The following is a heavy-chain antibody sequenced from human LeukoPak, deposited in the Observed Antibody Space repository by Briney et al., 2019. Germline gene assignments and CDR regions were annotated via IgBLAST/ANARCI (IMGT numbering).Heavy chain of an antibody. CDR3: ARDLESITGDTDFDY. Sequence: ASVKVSCKVSGYTFTSHGISWVRQAPGQGLEWMGWISADNGNTNYAQKFQGRVTMTTDTSTSTAYMELRSLRSDDTAVYYCARDLESITGDTDFDYWGQGTLVTVSS. J-gene: IGHJ4*02. V-gene: IGHV1-18*01. CDR2: ISADNGNT. CDR1: GYTFTSHG. D-gene: IGHD1-20*01.